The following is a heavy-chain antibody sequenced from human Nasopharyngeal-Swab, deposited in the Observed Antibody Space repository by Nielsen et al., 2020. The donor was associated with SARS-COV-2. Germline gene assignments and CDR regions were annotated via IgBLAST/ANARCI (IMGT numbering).Heavy chain of an antibody. CDR2: INHSGST. D-gene: IGHD2-2*01. Sequence: SETLSLTCAVYGGSFSAYYWGWIRQPPGKGLEWIAEINHSGSTNYNPSLKSRVTLSVDTSMNQFSLELRSVTAADTAAYYCARGLSGIVPAPILGLGPYYYYYYMDVWGKGTTVTVSS. J-gene: IGHJ6*03. V-gene: IGHV4-34*01. CDR3: ARGLSGIVPAPILGLGPYYYYYYMDV. CDR1: GGSFSAYY.